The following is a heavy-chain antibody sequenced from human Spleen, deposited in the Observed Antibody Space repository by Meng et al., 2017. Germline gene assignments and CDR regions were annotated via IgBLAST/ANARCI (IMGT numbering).Heavy chain of an antibody. CDR3: ARGAGGTVTT. D-gene: IGHD4-17*01. V-gene: IGHV4-4*02. J-gene: IGHJ4*02. Sequence: QVQLQESGPGLVKPSGTLSLTCTVSGGSISSDIWWSWVRQPPGKGLEWIGEVYHSGSTAYNPSLMSRVTISVDRSKNQFSLKLTSVTAADTAVYYCARGAGGTVTTWGQGTLVTVSS. CDR1: GGSISSDIW. CDR2: VYHSGST.